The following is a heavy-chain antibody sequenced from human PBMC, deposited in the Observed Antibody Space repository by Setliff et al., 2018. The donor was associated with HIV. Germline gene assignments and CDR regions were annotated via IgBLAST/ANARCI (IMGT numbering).Heavy chain of an antibody. CDR1: GGSVSSPSYY. V-gene: IGHV4-39*01. J-gene: IGHJ4*02. D-gene: IGHD3-3*01. CDR3: ASLTTDRFLEWLFVY. Sequence: ETLSLTCAVSGGSVSSPSYYWGWIRQPPGKGLEWIGSIYYSGSTYYNPSLKTRVTISVDTSKDQFSLKLSSVTAADTAVYYCASLTTDRFLEWLFVYWGQGTLVTVSS. CDR2: IYYSGST.